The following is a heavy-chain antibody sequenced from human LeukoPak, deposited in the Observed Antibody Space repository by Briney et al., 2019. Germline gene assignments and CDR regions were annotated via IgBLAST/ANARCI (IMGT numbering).Heavy chain of an antibody. V-gene: IGHV4-34*01. CDR3: ARGRRGGLGYCSGGSCSPLYYFDY. J-gene: IGHJ4*02. D-gene: IGHD2-15*01. CDR1: GGSFSGYY. Sequence: PSETLSLTCAVYGGSFSGYYWSWIRQPPGKGLEWIGEINHSGSTNYNPSLKSRVTISVDTSKNQFSLKLSSATAADTAVYYCARGRRGGLGYCSGGSCSPLYYFDYWGQGTLVTVSS. CDR2: INHSGST.